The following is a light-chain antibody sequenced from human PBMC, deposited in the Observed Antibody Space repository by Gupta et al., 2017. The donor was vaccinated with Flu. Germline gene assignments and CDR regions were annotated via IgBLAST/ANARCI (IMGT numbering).Light chain of an antibody. CDR2: VYRSGTY. V-gene: IGLV4-60*03. CDR1: SGHRSYI. CDR3: ENWNSDFLV. J-gene: IGLJ3*02. Sequence: QPVLTQSSSASAYLGSSVKITCTLSSGHRSYIIAWHQQRLGKAPRLLMTVYRSGTYNKGSGVTYCVSGYASSAALTLTISNLQSEDEYYYYSENWNSDFLVFGGGTKLTVL.